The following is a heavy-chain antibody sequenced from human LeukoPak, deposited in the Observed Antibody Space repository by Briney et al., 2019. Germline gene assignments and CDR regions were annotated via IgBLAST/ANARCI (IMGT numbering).Heavy chain of an antibody. CDR2: IYYSGST. CDR1: GGSISSYY. D-gene: IGHD3-10*01. V-gene: IGHV4-59*08. Sequence: SETLSLTCTVSGGSISSYYWSWIRQPPGKGLEWIGYIYYSGSTNYNPSLKSRVTISVDTSKNQFSLKLSSGTAADTAVYYCASSDRWLPFRYWGQGTLVTVSS. J-gene: IGHJ4*02. CDR3: ASSDRWLPFRY.